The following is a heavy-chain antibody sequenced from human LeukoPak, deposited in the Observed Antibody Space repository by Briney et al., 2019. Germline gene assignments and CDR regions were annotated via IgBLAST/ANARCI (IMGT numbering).Heavy chain of an antibody. J-gene: IGHJ6*03. CDR2: ISYDGSNK. D-gene: IGHD3-22*01. CDR1: GFTFSSYA. Sequence: GGSLRLSCAASGFTFSSYAMHWVRQAPGKGLEWVAVISYDGSNKYYADSVKGRFTISRDNSKNTLYLQMNSLRAEDTAVYYCARVGYYDSSGYPGEAGYYYYMDVWGKGTTVTVSS. V-gene: IGHV3-30*04. CDR3: ARVGYYDSSGYPGEAGYYYYMDV.